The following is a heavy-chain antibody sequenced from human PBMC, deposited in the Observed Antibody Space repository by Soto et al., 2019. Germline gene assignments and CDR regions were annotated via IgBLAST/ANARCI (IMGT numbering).Heavy chain of an antibody. J-gene: IGHJ6*02. V-gene: IGHV5-51*01. CDR2: IYPNDSDK. CDR1: GYTFTTFW. Sequence: PGESLKISCKTSGYTFTTFWIGWVRQRPGKGLEWMGIIYPNDSDKRYNPSFQGQVTMSVDKSITTAYLQWSSLRASDTAMYYCERKPRYYNGMDVWGQGTTVTVSS. CDR3: ERKPRYYNGMDV.